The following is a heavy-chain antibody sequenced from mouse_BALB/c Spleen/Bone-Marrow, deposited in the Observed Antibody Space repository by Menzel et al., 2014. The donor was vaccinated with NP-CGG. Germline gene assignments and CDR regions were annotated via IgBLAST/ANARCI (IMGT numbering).Heavy chain of an antibody. D-gene: IGHD2-1*01. V-gene: IGHV1S34*01. CDR2: ISCYNGAT. CDR1: GYSFXGYY. J-gene: IGHJ3*01. CDR3: VKGVYGNPFAY. Sequence: LVKTGASVKISCKASGYSFXGYYMHWVKQSHGKSLEWIGYISCYNGATSYNQKFKGKATFTVDTSSSTAYMQFNSLTSEDSAVYYCVKGVYGNPFAYWGQETLVTVSA.